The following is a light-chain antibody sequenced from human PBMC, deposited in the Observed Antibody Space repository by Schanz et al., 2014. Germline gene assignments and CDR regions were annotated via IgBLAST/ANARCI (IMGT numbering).Light chain of an antibody. CDR1: QSVNSK. CDR2: DAS. CDR3: QQRSNWPRGT. V-gene: IGKV3-11*01. J-gene: IGKJ4*01. Sequence: EIVMTQSPATLSVSPGERAALSCRASQSVNSKLAWYQQKPGQAPRLLIYDASNRATGISARFSGSGSGTDFTLTISSLEPEDFAVYYCQQRSNWPRGTFGGGTKVEIK.